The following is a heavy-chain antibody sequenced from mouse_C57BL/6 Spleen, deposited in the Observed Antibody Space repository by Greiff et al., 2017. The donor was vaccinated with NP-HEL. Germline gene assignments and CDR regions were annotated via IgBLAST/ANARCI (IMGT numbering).Heavy chain of an antibody. J-gene: IGHJ3*01. CDR1: GYTFTDYY. CDR2: INPYNGGT. CDR3: ARGEDGYAWFAY. V-gene: IGHV1-19*01. D-gene: IGHD2-2*01. Sequence: VQLKESGPVLVKPGASVKMSCKASGYTFTDYYMNWVKQSHGKSLEWIGVINPYNGGTSYNQKFKGKATLTVDKSSSTAYMELNSLTSEDTAVYYCARGEDGYAWFAYWGQGTLVTVSA.